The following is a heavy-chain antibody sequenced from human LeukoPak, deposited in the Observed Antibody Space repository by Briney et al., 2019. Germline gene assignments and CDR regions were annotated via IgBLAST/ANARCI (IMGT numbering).Heavy chain of an antibody. CDR3: AKDLGGADVPSYCPFDY. Sequence: PGGSLRLSCAASGFTFSSYAMSWVRQAPGKGLECVSAISGSGGSTYYADSVKGRFTISRDNSKNTLYLQMNSLRAEDTAVYYCAKDLGGADVPSYCPFDYWGQGTLVTVSS. CDR1: GFTFSSYA. CDR2: ISGSGGST. D-gene: IGHD3-10*01. V-gene: IGHV3-23*01. J-gene: IGHJ4*02.